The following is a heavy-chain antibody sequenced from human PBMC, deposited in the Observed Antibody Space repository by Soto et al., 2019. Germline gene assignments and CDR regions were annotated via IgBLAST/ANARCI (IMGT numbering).Heavy chain of an antibody. CDR2: IKSKTDGGTT. CDR1: GFTFSNAW. D-gene: IGHD2-2*01. J-gene: IGHJ3*02. CDR3: TTGIVVVPAAMDDAFDI. Sequence: EVQLVESGGGLVKPGGSLRLSCAASGFTFSNAWMSWVRQAPGKGLEWVGRIKSKTDGGTTDYAAPVKGRFTISRDDSKNTLYLQMNSLKNEDTAVYYCTTGIVVVPAAMDDAFDIWGQGTMVTVSS. V-gene: IGHV3-15*01.